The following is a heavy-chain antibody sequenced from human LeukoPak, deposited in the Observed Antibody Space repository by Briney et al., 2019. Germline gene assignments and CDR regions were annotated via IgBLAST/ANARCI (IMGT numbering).Heavy chain of an antibody. D-gene: IGHD3-22*01. V-gene: IGHV1-69*05. Sequence: GSSVKVSCKASGGTFSSYAISWVRQAPGQGLEWMGGIIPIFGTANYAQKFQGRVTITTDESTSTAYMELSSLRSEDTAVYYCARGAPYYYDSSGYYLGYWGQGTLVTVSS. CDR2: IIPIFGTA. CDR3: ARGAPYYYDSSGYYLGY. CDR1: GGTFSSYA. J-gene: IGHJ4*02.